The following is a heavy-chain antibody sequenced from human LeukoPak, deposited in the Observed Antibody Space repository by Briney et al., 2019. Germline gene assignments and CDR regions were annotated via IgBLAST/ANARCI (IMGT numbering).Heavy chain of an antibody. CDR1: GGSFSGYY. Sequence: KPSETLSLTCAVYGGSFSGYYWSWIRQPPGKGLEWIGEINHSGSTNYNPSLKSRVTISVDTSKNQFSLKLSSVTAADTAVYHCARGARYCSGGSCYSFAFDIWGQGTMVTVSS. J-gene: IGHJ3*02. V-gene: IGHV4-34*01. CDR3: ARGARYCSGGSCYSFAFDI. D-gene: IGHD2-15*01. CDR2: INHSGST.